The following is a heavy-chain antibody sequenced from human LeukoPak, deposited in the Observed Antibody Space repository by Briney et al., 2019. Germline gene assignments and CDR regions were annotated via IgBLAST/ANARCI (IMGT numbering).Heavy chain of an antibody. CDR3: AKVILAAAENYFDY. J-gene: IGHJ4*02. V-gene: IGHV3-23*01. CDR1: GFTFSSYA. Sequence: HSGGSLRLSCAASGFTFSSYAMSWVRQAPGKGLEWVSAISGSGGSTYYADSVKGRFTISRDNSKNTLYLQMNSLRAEDTAVYYCAKVILAAAENYFDYWGQGTLVTVSS. D-gene: IGHD6-13*01. CDR2: ISGSGGST.